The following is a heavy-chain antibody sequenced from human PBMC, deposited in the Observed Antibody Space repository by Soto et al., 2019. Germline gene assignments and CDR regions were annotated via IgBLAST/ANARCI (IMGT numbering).Heavy chain of an antibody. Sequence: SETLSLTCTVSGGSISSYYWSWIRQPPGKGLEWIGYIYYSGSTNYNPSLKSRVTISVDTSKNQFSLKLSSVTAADTAVYYCARGADSGYDHYYYYYMDVWGKGTTVTVSS. D-gene: IGHD5-12*01. CDR1: GGSISSYY. CDR3: ARGADSGYDHYYYYYMDV. J-gene: IGHJ6*03. V-gene: IGHV4-59*08. CDR2: IYYSGST.